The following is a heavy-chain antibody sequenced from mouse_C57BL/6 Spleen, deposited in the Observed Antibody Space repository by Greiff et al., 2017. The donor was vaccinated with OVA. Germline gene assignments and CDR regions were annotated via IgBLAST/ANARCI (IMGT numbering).Heavy chain of an antibody. CDR2: IDPSDSYT. V-gene: IGHV1-69*01. Sequence: QVQLQQPGAELVMPGASVKLSCKASGYTFTSYWMHWVKQRPGQGLEWIREIDPSDSYTNYNQKFKGKSTLTVDKSSSTAYMQLSSLTSEDSAVYYCARGITTVRDYYAMDYWGQGTSVTVSS. CDR3: ARGITTVRDYYAMDY. D-gene: IGHD1-1*01. J-gene: IGHJ4*01. CDR1: GYTFTSYW.